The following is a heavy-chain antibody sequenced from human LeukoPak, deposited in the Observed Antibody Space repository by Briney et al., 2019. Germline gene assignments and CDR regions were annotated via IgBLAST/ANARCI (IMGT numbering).Heavy chain of an antibody. CDR2: ISGSGGST. D-gene: IGHD6-19*01. V-gene: IGHV3-23*01. Sequence: PGGSSRLSCAASGFTFGGYAMSWVRQAPGKGLEWLSGISGSGGSTYYADSVKGRFTISRDNSKSTLFLQMNSLRAEDTAVYYCAKASGGSSGRSDSWGQGTLATVSS. CDR1: GFTFGGYA. CDR3: AKASGGSSGRSDS. J-gene: IGHJ5*01.